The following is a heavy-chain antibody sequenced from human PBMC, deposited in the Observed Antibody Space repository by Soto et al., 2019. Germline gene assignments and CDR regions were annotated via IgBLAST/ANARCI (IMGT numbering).Heavy chain of an antibody. CDR3: VKPPAYYNDSNAYYPV. CDR1: GFTFSSYS. V-gene: IGHV3-64D*06. J-gene: IGHJ4*02. D-gene: IGHD3-22*01. Sequence: GGSLRLSCSASGFTFSSYSIHWVRQAPGKGLEYVSSIGTNGGSTFYADSVKGRFTISRDNSKNTLYLQMNSLRDEDTAEYYRVKPPAYYNDSNAYYPVWGQGTLVTVSS. CDR2: IGTNGGST.